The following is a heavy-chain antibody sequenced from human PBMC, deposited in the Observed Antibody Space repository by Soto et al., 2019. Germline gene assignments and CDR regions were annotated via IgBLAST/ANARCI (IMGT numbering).Heavy chain of an antibody. V-gene: IGHV1-69*01. J-gene: IGHJ4*02. CDR1: GCTFSSYA. D-gene: IGHD5-18*01. CDR2: IIPIFGTA. Sequence: QVQLVQSAAEVKKPGSSVKVSCKASGCTFSSYAISWVRQAPGQGLEWMGGIIPIFGTANYAQKFQGRVTITADESTSTAYMELRSLRSEDTAVYYCARQGVEYSYENDYRGQGTLVTVSS. CDR3: ARQGVEYSYENDY.